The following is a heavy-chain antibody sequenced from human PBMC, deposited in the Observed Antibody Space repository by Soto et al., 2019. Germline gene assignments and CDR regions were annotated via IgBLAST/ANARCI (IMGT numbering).Heavy chain of an antibody. J-gene: IGHJ5*02. Sequence: PAKVSSKASRGTFSSYTLSWVRQAPGQGLEWMGRIIPILGIANYAQKFQGRVTITADKSTSTAYMELSSLRSEDTAVYYCARVLRPSELVSWGQGTLVTVSS. D-gene: IGHD3-10*01. CDR2: IIPILGIA. CDR3: ARVLRPSELVS. CDR1: RGTFSSYT. V-gene: IGHV1-69*02.